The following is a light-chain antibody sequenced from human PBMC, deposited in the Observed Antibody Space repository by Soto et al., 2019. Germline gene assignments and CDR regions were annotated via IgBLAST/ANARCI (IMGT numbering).Light chain of an antibody. CDR3: QQRSNWPLMYT. CDR1: QSVSSY. V-gene: IGKV3-11*01. Sequence: EIVLTQSPATLSLSPGERATLSCRASQSVSSYLAWYQQKPGQIPRLLIYDTSNRATGIPARFSGSGSGTDFTLTISSLEPEDLAVYYCQQRSNWPLMYTFGQGTRLEL. CDR2: DTS. J-gene: IGKJ2*01.